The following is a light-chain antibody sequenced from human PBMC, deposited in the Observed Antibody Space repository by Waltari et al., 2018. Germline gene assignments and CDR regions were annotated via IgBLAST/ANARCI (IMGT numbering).Light chain of an antibody. CDR1: ESVGTF. V-gene: IGKV3-15*01. CDR2: GAS. Sequence: EIEMTQSPGTLSVSPGERATLPCRASESVGTFLAWYQQKPGQSPRLLIYGASTRATGIPARFSGSGSGTEFTLTISSLQSEDFAVYYCQHYDNWPANTFGQGTRVEIK. CDR3: QHYDNWPANT. J-gene: IGKJ5*01.